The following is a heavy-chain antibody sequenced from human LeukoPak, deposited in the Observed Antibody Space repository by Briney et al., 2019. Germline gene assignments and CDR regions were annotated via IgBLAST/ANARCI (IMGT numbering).Heavy chain of an antibody. CDR1: GGSICSYY. V-gene: IGHV4-59*01. Sequence: SETLSLTCTVSGGSICSYYWSWIRQPPGKGLEWIGYIYYSGSTNYNPSLKSRVTISVDTSKNQFSLKLSSVTAADTAVYYCARSNVVGATRWFDPWRQGTLVTVSS. J-gene: IGHJ5*02. CDR2: IYYSGST. D-gene: IGHD1-26*01. CDR3: ARSNVVGATRWFDP.